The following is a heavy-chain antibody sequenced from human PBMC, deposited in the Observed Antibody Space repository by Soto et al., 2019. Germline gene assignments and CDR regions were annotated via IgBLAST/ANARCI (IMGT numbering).Heavy chain of an antibody. CDR3: ARDDYGIYPY. CDR1: GYTFTGYY. Sequence: QVQLVQSGAEVKKPGASVKVSCKASGYTFTGYYIHWVRQAPGQGLEWMGWIDPRNGGTVYAQKFQGRVTMTRDTSISTVYMDLSGLGSDDTALYFCARDDYGIYPYWGQGSLVSVSS. D-gene: IGHD1-26*01. V-gene: IGHV1-2*02. CDR2: IDPRNGGT. J-gene: IGHJ4*02.